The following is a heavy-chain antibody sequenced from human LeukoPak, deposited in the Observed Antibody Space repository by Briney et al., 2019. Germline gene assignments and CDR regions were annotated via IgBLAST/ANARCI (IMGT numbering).Heavy chain of an antibody. Sequence: SETLSLTCAVSGYSISSSYQWAWIRQSPGKGLEWIGSIYHSGSAHYNPSLKSRVTISVETSKNQFSLKMYSVTAADTAVYYCARDPIDCSGGSCYSEGWFDPWGQGTLVTVSS. CDR3: ARDPIDCSGGSCYSEGWFDP. D-gene: IGHD2-15*01. J-gene: IGHJ5*02. CDR2: IYHSGSA. V-gene: IGHV4-38-2*02. CDR1: GYSISSSYQ.